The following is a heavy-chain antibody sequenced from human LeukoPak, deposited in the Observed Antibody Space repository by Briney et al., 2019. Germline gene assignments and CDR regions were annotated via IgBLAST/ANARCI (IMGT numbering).Heavy chain of an antibody. CDR2: THHSGAT. D-gene: IGHD7-27*01. Sequence: NPSETLSLTCSVSGYSISSGDFWGWIRQPPGKRPEWIATTHHSGATYYNPSLKSRVTLSVDMSKNQVSLKLTSVTAADTAVYYCTREVWGSTFPDYWGQGTLVTVSS. CDR3: TREVWGSTFPDY. J-gene: IGHJ4*02. CDR1: GYSISSGDF. V-gene: IGHV4-38-2*02.